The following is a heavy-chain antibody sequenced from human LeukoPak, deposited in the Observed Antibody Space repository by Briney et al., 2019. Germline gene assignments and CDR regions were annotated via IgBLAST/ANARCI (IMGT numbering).Heavy chain of an antibody. V-gene: IGHV4-31*03. CDR2: IYYSGST. CDR1: GGSISSGGYY. CDR3: ARSDSSGYYYY. J-gene: IGHJ4*02. Sequence: SETLSLTCTVSGGSISSGGYYWSWIRQHPGKGLEWIGYIYYSGSTYYNPSLKSRVTISVDTSKNQFSLKLSSVTAADTALYFCARSDSSGYYYYWGQGTLVTVSS. D-gene: IGHD3-22*01.